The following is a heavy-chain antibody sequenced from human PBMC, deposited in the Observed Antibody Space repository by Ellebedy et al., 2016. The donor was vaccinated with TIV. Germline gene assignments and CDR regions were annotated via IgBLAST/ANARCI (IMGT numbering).Heavy chain of an antibody. CDR3: ARHPNAGWILSAIDY. J-gene: IGHJ4*02. CDR2: IKLDGSEK. V-gene: IGHV3-7*01. Sequence: PGGSLRLSCAASGFTLSPYRMSWVRQAPGKGLECVANIKLDGSEKSYVDSVKGRFTISRENAKNSLYLQMNSLRAGDTAVYYCARHPNAGWILSAIDYWGQGTLVTVSS. CDR1: GFTLSPYR. D-gene: IGHD2-2*03.